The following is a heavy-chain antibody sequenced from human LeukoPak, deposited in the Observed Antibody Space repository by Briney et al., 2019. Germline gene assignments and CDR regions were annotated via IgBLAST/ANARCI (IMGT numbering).Heavy chain of an antibody. J-gene: IGHJ6*03. CDR2: ISGSGGST. D-gene: IGHD3-10*01. V-gene: IGHV3-23*01. CDR1: GFTFSSYA. Sequence: GGSLRLSCAASGFTFSSYAMSWVRQAPGKGLEWVSAISGSGGSTYYADSVKGRFTISRDNSKNTLYLQMNSLRAEDTAVYYCAREGSLGASNYYYYYMDVWGKGTTVTVSS. CDR3: AREGSLGASNYYYYYMDV.